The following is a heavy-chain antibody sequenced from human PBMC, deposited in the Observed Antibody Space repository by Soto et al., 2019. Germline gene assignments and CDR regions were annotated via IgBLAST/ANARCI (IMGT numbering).Heavy chain of an antibody. D-gene: IGHD1-26*01. CDR2: ISGSGGST. CDR1: GFTFSSYA. V-gene: IGHV3-23*01. Sequence: GGSLRLSCAASGFTFSSYAMSWVRQAPGKGLEWVSAISGSGGSTYYADSVKGRFTISRDNSKNTLYLQMNSLRAKDTDVYYCAKDRGVYSGSYYYFDYWGQGTLVTVSS. CDR3: AKDRGVYSGSYYYFDY. J-gene: IGHJ4*02.